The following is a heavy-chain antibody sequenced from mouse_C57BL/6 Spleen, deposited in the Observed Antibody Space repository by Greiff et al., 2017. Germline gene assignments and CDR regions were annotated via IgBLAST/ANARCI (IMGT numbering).Heavy chain of an antibody. Sequence: EVNVVESEGGLVQPGSSMKLSCTASGFTFSDYYMAWVRQVPEKGLEWVANINYDGSSTYYLDSLKSRFIISRDNAKNILYLQMSSLKSEDTATYYCARADGYYESWYFDVWGTGTTVTVSS. J-gene: IGHJ1*03. CDR2: INYDGSST. CDR1: GFTFSDYY. D-gene: IGHD2-3*01. CDR3: ARADGYYESWYFDV. V-gene: IGHV5-16*01.